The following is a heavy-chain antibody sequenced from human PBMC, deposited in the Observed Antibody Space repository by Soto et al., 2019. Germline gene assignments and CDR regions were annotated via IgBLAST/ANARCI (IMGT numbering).Heavy chain of an antibody. Sequence: GALRLPGTASIFTFGTSDMSWVRQAPGEGLEWVSTIDGSGGITFYADSVKGRFTISRDNSRNTVYLQMNSLRGDDTALYYCVKNSGWFNTWGQGARATSPQ. CDR1: IFTFGTSD. CDR2: IDGSGGIT. V-gene: IGHV3-23*01. CDR3: VKNSGWFNT. J-gene: IGHJ5*02. D-gene: IGHD3-10*01.